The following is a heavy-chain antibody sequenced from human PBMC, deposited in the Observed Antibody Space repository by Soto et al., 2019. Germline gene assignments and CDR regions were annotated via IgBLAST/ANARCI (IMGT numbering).Heavy chain of an antibody. CDR3: TWPRFGAVTYGFDI. CDR2: ISPSNGNT. Sequence: QVQLVQSGAEVKKPGASVRVSCKASGYRFTSYAMHWLRQAPGQRPEWMGWISPSNGNTKSSENFQGRVTTTRDSSSSTAYMDLSSLRSEDTAAYYCTWPRFGAVTYGFDIWGQGKRVNVPS. D-gene: IGHD3-3*01. CDR1: GYRFTSYA. J-gene: IGHJ3*02. V-gene: IGHV1-3*01.